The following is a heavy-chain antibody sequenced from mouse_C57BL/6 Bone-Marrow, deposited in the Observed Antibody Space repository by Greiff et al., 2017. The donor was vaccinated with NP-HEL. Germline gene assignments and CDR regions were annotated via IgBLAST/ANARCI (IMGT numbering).Heavy chain of an antibody. D-gene: IGHD6-1*01. J-gene: IGHJ2*01. CDR3: ARGEAWGACFDY. Sequence: VQLQQSGPELVKPGASVKISCKASGYTFSTSWMNWMNQRPGKGLAWLGRIYPGAGDTPYSWNFEGKASLTADTSSTSASMQLSSLTSEDAAVDFCARGEAWGACFDYWGQGTTLTVSS. V-gene: IGHV1-82*01. CDR2: IYPGAGDT. CDR1: GYTFSTSW.